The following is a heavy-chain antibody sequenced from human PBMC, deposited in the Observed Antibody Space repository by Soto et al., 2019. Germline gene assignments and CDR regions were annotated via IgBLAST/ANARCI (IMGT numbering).Heavy chain of an antibody. CDR3: ASTYTTSWYWFDP. D-gene: IGHD2-2*01. V-gene: IGHV2-26*04. CDR1: GFSLSNAGLG. J-gene: IGHJ5*02. CDR2: FFSNDEK. Sequence: QVTVKESGPVLVKPTETLTLTCTVSGFSLSNAGLGVSWIRQPPGNALEWLAHFFSNDEKSYSTTLKSRLTISKETSQSQVVPTMTNMDPVDTATYYCASTYTTSWYWFDPWGQGTLVTVSS.